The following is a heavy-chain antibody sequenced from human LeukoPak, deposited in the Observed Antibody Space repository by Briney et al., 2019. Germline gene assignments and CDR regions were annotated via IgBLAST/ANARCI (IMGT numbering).Heavy chain of an antibody. J-gene: IGHJ4*02. D-gene: IGHD6-19*01. CDR2: ISTYSANA. CDR3: ALSGTRYNSAWCRI. CDR1: GGSFSTYV. V-gene: IGHV1-18*01. Sequence: ASVKVSCKASGGSFSTYVITWVRQAPGQGLEWMGWISTYSANATYAQNFQGRVTMTTDTSTETAYLELSSLRSDDTAVYYCALSGTRYNSAWCRIWGQGTLVTVSS.